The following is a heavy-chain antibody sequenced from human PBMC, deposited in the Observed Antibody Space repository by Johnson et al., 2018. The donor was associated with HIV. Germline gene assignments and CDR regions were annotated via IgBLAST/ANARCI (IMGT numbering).Heavy chain of an antibody. CDR3: ARIHTNSGSYSTYAFDI. CDR2: SYSGGST. CDR1: GYTVSSNY. Sequence: EMQLVASGGGLIQPGGSLRLSCAASGYTVSSNYMNWVRQAPGQGLAWVSVSYSGGSTFYADSVKGRFTISRDSSQNALYLEMHSMRAEDTAVYYWARIHTNSGSYSTYAFDIWGQGTMVTVSS. D-gene: IGHD1-26*01. J-gene: IGHJ3*02. V-gene: IGHV3-53*01.